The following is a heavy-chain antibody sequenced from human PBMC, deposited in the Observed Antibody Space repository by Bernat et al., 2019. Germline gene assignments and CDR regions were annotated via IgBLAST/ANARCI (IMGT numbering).Heavy chain of an antibody. J-gene: IGHJ4*02. CDR1: GFTFSSYA. V-gene: IGHV3-NL1*01. D-gene: IGHD5-24*01. CDR3: ARDPNGYKYFDY. CDR2: IYSGGST. Sequence: QVQLVESGGGVVQPGRSLRLSCAASGFTFSSYAMHWVRQAPGKGLEWVSTIYSGGSTYYADSVKGRFSISRDNSKNTFYLQMNSLRAEDTAVYYCARDPNGYKYFDYWGQGTLVTVSS.